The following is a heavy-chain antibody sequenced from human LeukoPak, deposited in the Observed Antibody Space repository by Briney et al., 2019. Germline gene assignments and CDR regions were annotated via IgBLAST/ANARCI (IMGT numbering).Heavy chain of an antibody. V-gene: IGHV3-23*01. J-gene: IGHJ4*02. D-gene: IGHD4-17*01. CDR2: ISGSGGST. CDR3: AKVYMTTVTTDY. Sequence: TGGSLRLPCAASGFTFSSYAMSWVRQAPGKGLEWVSAISGSGGSTYYADSVKGRFTISRDNSKNTLYLQMNSLRAEDTAVYYCAKVYMTTVTTDYWGQGTLVTVSS. CDR1: GFTFSSYA.